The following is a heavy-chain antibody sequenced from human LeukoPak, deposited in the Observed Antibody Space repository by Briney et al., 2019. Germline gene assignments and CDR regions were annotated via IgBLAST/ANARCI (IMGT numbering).Heavy chain of an antibody. V-gene: IGHV1-2*02. CDR2: LNPRSGAT. Sequence: ASVKVSCKASGYTFVDYYLYWVRQAPGQGLEWMGWLNPRSGATNYAQKFQARVTMTRDTSIDTAYMELSRLRSDDTAVYYCARDHRRGSTGYDMPADWGQGTLVTVSS. CDR1: GYTFVDYY. J-gene: IGHJ4*02. CDR3: ARDHRRGSTGYDMPAD. D-gene: IGHD5-12*01.